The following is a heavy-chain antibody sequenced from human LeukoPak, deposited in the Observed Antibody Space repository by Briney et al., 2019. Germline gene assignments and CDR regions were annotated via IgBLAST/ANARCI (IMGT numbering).Heavy chain of an antibody. CDR2: IYHSGST. J-gene: IGHJ3*02. Sequence: SETLSLTCTVSGGSISSGGYYWSWIRQPPGKGLEWIGYIYHSGSTYYNPSLKSRVTISVDRSKNQFSLKLSSVTAADTAVYYCAREHYDSSGYQDAFDIWGQGTMVTVSS. D-gene: IGHD3-22*01. CDR3: AREHYDSSGYQDAFDI. V-gene: IGHV4-30-2*01. CDR1: GGSISSGGYY.